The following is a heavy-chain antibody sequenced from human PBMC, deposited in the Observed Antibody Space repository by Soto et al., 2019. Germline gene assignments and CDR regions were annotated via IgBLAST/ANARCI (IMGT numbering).Heavy chain of an antibody. J-gene: IGHJ4*02. CDR3: ANGSIVAGDIRYDLDY. D-gene: IGHD6-13*01. Sequence: EVQLLNSGGGLVQPGGSLRLSCAASGFTFSNYDMNWVRQAPGKGLEWVSAISGRGSSTYNADSVKGRFTISRDDSKNTTYLKMNSLRAEDTAVYYCANGSIVAGDIRYDLDYWGQGTLVTVSS. CDR2: ISGRGSST. CDR1: GFTFSNYD. V-gene: IGHV3-23*01.